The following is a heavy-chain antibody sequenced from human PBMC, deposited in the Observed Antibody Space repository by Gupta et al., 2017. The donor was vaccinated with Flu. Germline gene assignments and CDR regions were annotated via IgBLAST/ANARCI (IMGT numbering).Heavy chain of an antibody. J-gene: IGHJ6*02. CDR2: ISPYNGNT. D-gene: IGHD6-25*01. V-gene: IGHV1-18*01. CDR3: ARPTGAALDV. Sequence: LTSYGITWVRQAPGQGLEWMAWISPYNGNTHFSQKFQDRLTLTTDTSTNTAHMELGSLRFDDTAVYYCARPTGAALDVWGQGTTVNVSS. CDR1: LTSYG.